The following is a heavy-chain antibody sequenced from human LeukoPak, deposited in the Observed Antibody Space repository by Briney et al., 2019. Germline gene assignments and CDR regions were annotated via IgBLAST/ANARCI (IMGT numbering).Heavy chain of an antibody. CDR1: GYSISSGYY. Sequence: SETLSLTCGVSGYSISSGYYWGWIRQPPGKELEWIGSIYHSGSTYYNPSLKSRVTISVDTSKNQFSLKLSSVTAADTAVYYCARGAGIVVVPAANWFDPWGQGTLVTVSS. CDR3: ARGAGIVVVPAANWFDP. CDR2: IYHSGST. J-gene: IGHJ5*02. D-gene: IGHD2-2*01. V-gene: IGHV4-38-2*01.